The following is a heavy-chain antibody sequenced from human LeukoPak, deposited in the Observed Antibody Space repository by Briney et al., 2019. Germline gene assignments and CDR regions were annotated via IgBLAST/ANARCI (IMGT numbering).Heavy chain of an antibody. CDR2: ISGSGGST. Sequence: GGSLRLSCAASGFTFSSYAMSWVRQAPGKGLEWVSAISGSGGSTYYADSVKGRFTISRDNAKNSLYLQMNSLRAEDTAVYYCARGGLEDYFDYWGQGTLVTVSS. J-gene: IGHJ4*02. D-gene: IGHD3-16*01. CDR1: GFTFSSYA. V-gene: IGHV3-23*01. CDR3: ARGGLEDYFDY.